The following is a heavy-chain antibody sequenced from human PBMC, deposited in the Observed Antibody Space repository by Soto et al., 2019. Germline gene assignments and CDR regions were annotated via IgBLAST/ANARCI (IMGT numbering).Heavy chain of an antibody. Sequence: QVQLVQSGAEVKKPGASVKVSCKASGYTFTSYDINWVRQATGQGLEWMGWMNPNSGNTGYAQKFQGRVTITTNTSISTAYMELSSLRSEDTAVYYCAGVYDFWRGYYLGYYYYMDVWGKGTTVTVSS. D-gene: IGHD3-3*01. CDR2: MNPNSGNT. J-gene: IGHJ6*03. CDR1: GYTFTSYD. CDR3: AGVYDFWRGYYLGYYYYMDV. V-gene: IGHV1-8*01.